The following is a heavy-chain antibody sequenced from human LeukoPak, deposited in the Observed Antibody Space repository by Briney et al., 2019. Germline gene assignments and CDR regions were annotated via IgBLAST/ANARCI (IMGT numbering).Heavy chain of an antibody. D-gene: IGHD3-22*01. J-gene: IGHJ5*02. CDR1: GGSISSYY. Sequence: SENLSLTCTVSGGSISSYYWSWIRQPAGKGLEWIGRIYTSGSTNYNPSLKSRVTMSVDTSKNQFSLKLSSVTAADTAAYYCARDSYYYDSSGYWVWFDPWGQGTLVTVSS. V-gene: IGHV4-4*07. CDR2: IYTSGST. CDR3: ARDSYYYDSSGYWVWFDP.